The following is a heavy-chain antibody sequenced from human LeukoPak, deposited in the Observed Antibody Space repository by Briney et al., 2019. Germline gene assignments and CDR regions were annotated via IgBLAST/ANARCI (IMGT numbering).Heavy chain of an antibody. V-gene: IGHV3-21*01. CDR2: ISSSSSYI. Sequence: PGGSLRLSCAASGFTFSSYSMNWVRQAPGKGLEWVSSISSSSSYIYYGDSVKGRFTISRDNAKNSLYLQMNRLRAEDTAVYYCAKDRDNSSWYEDYWGQGTLVTVSS. J-gene: IGHJ4*02. D-gene: IGHD6-13*01. CDR3: AKDRDNSSWYEDY. CDR1: GFTFSSYS.